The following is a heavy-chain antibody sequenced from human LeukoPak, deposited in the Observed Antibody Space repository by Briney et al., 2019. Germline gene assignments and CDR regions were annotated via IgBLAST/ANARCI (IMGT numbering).Heavy chain of an antibody. V-gene: IGHV6-1*01. J-gene: IGHJ4*02. CDR1: ADSVSSNSAV. CDR3: ASLITASETGFDF. CDR2: TYYRSKWYN. D-gene: IGHD3-10*01. Sequence: SQTLSLTCAISADSVSSNSAVWNWIRQSPSRGLEWLGRTYYRSKWYNDYAVSMKSRITINPDTSKNQFSLQLNSVTPEDTAVYFCASLITASETGFDFWGQGTLVTVSS.